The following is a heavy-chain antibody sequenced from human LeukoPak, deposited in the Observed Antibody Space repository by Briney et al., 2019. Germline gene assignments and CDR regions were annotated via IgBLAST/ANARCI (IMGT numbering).Heavy chain of an antibody. CDR1: GGSISSSSYY. J-gene: IGHJ6*03. D-gene: IGHD3-10*01. CDR2: IYYSGST. V-gene: IGHV4-39*07. CDR3: ARERTMVRGVMKRGFGYYMDV. Sequence: SETLSLTCTVSGGSISSSSYYWGWIRQPPGKGLEWIGSIYYSGSTYYNPSLKSRVTISVDTSKNQFSLKLSSVTAADTAVYYCARERTMVRGVMKRGFGYYMDVWGKGTTVTVSS.